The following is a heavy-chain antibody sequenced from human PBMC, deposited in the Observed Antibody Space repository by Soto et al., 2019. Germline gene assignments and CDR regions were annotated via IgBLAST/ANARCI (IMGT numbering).Heavy chain of an antibody. J-gene: IGHJ5*02. CDR3: ARDSERAVATDDWFDP. CDR1: GGTFSSYA. CDR2: IIPIFGTA. V-gene: IGHV1-69*13. D-gene: IGHD6-19*01. Sequence: SVEVSCKASGGTFSSYAMSWVRQAPGQGLEWMGGIIPIFGTANYAQKFQGRVTITADESTSTAYMELSSLRSEDTAVYYCARDSERAVATDDWFDPWGQGTLVTVSS.